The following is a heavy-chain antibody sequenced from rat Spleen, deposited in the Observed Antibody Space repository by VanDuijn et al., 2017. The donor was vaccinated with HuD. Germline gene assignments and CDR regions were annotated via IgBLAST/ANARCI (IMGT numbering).Heavy chain of an antibody. Sequence: EVQLVESGGGLVQPGRSLKLSCVASGFTFNNYWMTWIRQAPGKGLEWVASITNAAGKVHYPDSVKGRFTISRDTAQNTLYLQMNSLQTEDTAIYFCTRTYGGYTSHWFAYWGQGTLVTVSS. D-gene: IGHD1-11*01. V-gene: IGHV5-31*01. CDR3: TRTYGGYTSHWFAY. CDR2: ITNAAGKV. CDR1: GFTFNNYW. J-gene: IGHJ3*01.